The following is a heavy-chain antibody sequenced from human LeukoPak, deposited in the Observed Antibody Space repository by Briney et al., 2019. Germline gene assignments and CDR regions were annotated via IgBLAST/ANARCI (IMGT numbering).Heavy chain of an antibody. J-gene: IGHJ4*02. V-gene: IGHV1-2*02. CDR1: GYTFTGYY. CDR2: INPNRGGT. Sequence: ASVKVSCKASGYTFTGYYMHWVRQAPGQGREWMGWINPNRGGTNYGQKFQGRVTMTRDTSISTAYMELSRLRSDDTAVYYCARDLVDGSGSQPRDCFDYWGQGTLVTVSS. D-gene: IGHD3-10*01. CDR3: ARDLVDGSGSQPRDCFDY.